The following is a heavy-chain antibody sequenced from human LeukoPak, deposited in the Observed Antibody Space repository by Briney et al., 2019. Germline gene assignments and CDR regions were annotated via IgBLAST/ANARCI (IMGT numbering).Heavy chain of an antibody. J-gene: IGHJ6*02. CDR1: GFTFSSYA. CDR2: ISYDGSNK. V-gene: IGHV3-30-3*01. D-gene: IGHD6-13*01. CDR3: ASGIAAAGHYYYGMDV. Sequence: GGSLRLSCAASGFTFSSYAMHWVRQAPGKGLEWVAVISYDGSNKYYADSVKGRFTISRDNSKNTLYLQMNSLRAEDTAVYYCASGIAAAGHYYYGMDVWGQGTLVTVSS.